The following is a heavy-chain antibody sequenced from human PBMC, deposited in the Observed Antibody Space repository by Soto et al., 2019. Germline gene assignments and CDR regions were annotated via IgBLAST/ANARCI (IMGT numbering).Heavy chain of an antibody. CDR1: GFTFNYFT. J-gene: IGHJ3*02. CDR2: ISSSSSHK. Sequence: GVLRLSCAASGFTFNYFTMNWVRQAPGKGLEWVASISSSSSHKYSADSVRGRFTFSRDNANNSLYLQMNSLRVEDTAVYYCARLRSDAFDIWGQGTLVTVSS. V-gene: IGHV3-21*01. CDR3: ARLRSDAFDI.